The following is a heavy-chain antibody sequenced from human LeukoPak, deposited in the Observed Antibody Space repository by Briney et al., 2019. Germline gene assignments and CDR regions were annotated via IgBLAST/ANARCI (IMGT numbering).Heavy chain of an antibody. D-gene: IGHD3-10*01. CDR2: IFYSGSS. J-gene: IGHJ6*03. V-gene: IGHV4-59*12. Sequence: SETLSLTCTVSGDSLNSYYWSRIRQPPGEGLQWIGYIFYSGSSNYNASLRSRVAISVDTSKNQFSLKLSSVTAADTAVYYCECYGSGRGNYYMDVWGKGTTVTVSS. CDR3: ECYGSGRGNYYMDV. CDR1: GDSLNSYY.